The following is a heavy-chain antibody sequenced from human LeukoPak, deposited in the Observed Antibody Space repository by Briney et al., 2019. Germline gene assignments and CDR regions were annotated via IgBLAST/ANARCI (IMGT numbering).Heavy chain of an antibody. CDR1: GFTFSRYW. V-gene: IGHV3-7*05. D-gene: IGHD2-15*01. CDR3: ARDTVVVVSATSLFDY. CDR2: IKQDGREK. J-gene: IGHJ4*02. Sequence: GGSLRLSCAASGFTFSRYWMSWVRQAPGRGLEWVANIKQDGREKYYVDSVKGRFTISRDNAKNSLYLQMNSLRAEDTAVFYCARDTVVVVSATSLFDYWGQGTLVTVSS.